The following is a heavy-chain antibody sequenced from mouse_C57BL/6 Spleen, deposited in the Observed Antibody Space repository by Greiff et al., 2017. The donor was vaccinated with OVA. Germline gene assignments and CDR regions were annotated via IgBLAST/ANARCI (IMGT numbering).Heavy chain of an antibody. V-gene: IGHV1-39*01. CDR3: ARDGIPITTVVAPAMDY. Sequence: VQLKESGPELVKPGASVKISCKASGYSFTDYNMNWVKQSNGKSLEWIGVINPNYGTPSYTQQFPGKATLTVAQSSSTAYTQLNSLTSEDSAVYYCARDGIPITTVVAPAMDYWGQGTSVTVSS. D-gene: IGHD1-1*01. J-gene: IGHJ4*01. CDR2: INPNYGTP. CDR1: GYSFTDYN.